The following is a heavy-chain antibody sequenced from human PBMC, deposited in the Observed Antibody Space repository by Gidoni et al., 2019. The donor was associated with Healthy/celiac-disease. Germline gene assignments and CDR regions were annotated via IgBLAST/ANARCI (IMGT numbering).Heavy chain of an antibody. CDR2: IYSGGST. V-gene: IGHV3-66*02. Sequence: EVQLVESGGGLVQPGGSLRLSCAASVFTVSSNYMSWVRQDPGKGLEWVSVIYSGGSTYYADSVKGRFTISRDNSKNTLYLQMNSLRAEDTAVYYCARARYSSGWLGYWGQGTLVTVSS. CDR1: VFTVSSNY. J-gene: IGHJ4*02. D-gene: IGHD6-19*01. CDR3: ARARYSSGWLGY.